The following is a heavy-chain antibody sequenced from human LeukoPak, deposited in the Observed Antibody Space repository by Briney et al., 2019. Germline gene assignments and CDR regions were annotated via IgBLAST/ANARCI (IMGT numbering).Heavy chain of an antibody. V-gene: IGHV4-34*01. Sequence: SETLSLTCAVYGGSFSGYYWSWIRQPPGKGLEWIGEINHSGSTSYNPSLKSRVAISVDTSKNQFSLKLSSVTAADTAVYYCARGRGYYDFWSGSNGYYYYGMDVWGQGTTVTVSS. J-gene: IGHJ6*02. D-gene: IGHD3-3*01. CDR1: GGSFSGYY. CDR2: INHSGST. CDR3: ARGRGYYDFWSGSNGYYYYGMDV.